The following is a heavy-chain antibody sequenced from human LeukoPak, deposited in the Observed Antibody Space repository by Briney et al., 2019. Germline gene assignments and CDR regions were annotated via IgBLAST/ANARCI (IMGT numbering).Heavy chain of an antibody. D-gene: IGHD3-16*02. CDR1: GYNFTTFG. CDR2: INANNGKT. J-gene: IGHJ4*02. V-gene: IGHV1-18*01. CDR3: SRESTFGAVVDFNY. Sequence: ASVKVSRKTSGYNFTTFGIAWVRQAPGQGLEWMGWINANNGKTHYAQKFHDRVTMTTDSSTNTAYMELRGLKPDDSAMYYCSRESTFGAVVDFNYCSEGTPVTVSS.